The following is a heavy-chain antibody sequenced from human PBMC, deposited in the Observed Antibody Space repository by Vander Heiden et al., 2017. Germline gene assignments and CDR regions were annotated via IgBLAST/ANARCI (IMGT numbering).Heavy chain of an antibody. V-gene: IGHV4-34*01. Sequence: QVQLQQWGAGLLKPSETLSLTCAVYGGSFSGYYWSWNRQPPGKGLEWIGEINHSGSTNYNPSLKSRVTISVDTSKNQFSLKLSSVTAADTAVYYCARYRRTTMVRGVIGFDYWGQGTLVTVSS. CDR3: ARYRRTTMVRGVIGFDY. CDR1: GGSFSGYY. CDR2: INHSGST. D-gene: IGHD3-10*01. J-gene: IGHJ4*02.